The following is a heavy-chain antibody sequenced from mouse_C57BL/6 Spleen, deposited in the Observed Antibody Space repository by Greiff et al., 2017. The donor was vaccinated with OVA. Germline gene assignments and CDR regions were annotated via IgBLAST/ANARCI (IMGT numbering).Heavy chain of an antibody. J-gene: IGHJ4*01. CDR3: AYSNYVYYAMDY. D-gene: IGHD2-5*01. V-gene: IGHV1-80*01. CDR2: IYPGDGDT. Sequence: VKLMESGAELVKPGASVKISCKASGYAFSSYWMNWVKQRPGKGLEWIGQIYPGDGDTNYNGKFKGKATLTADKSSSTAYMQLSSLTSEDSAVYFCAYSNYVYYAMDYWGQGTSVTVSS. CDR1: GYAFSSYW.